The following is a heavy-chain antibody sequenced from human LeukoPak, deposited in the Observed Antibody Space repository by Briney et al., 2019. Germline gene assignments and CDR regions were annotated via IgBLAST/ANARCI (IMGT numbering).Heavy chain of an antibody. CDR3: AKCFLGYSSSCAFDI. CDR1: GFTFSSYA. Sequence: GGSLRLSCAASGFTFSSYAIHWVRQAPGKGLEWVAVISYDGSNKYYADSVKGRFTISRDNSKNTLYLQMNSLRAEDTAVYYCAKCFLGYSSSCAFDIWGQGTMVTVSS. CDR2: ISYDGSNK. J-gene: IGHJ3*02. V-gene: IGHV3-30-3*02. D-gene: IGHD6-13*01.